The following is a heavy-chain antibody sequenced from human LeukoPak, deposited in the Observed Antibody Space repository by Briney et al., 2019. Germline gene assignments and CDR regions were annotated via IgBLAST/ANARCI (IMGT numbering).Heavy chain of an antibody. V-gene: IGHV5-51*01. CDR3: ARSSNYDSSGYVGDY. J-gene: IGHJ4*02. D-gene: IGHD3-22*01. CDR2: IYPGDSDT. CDR1: GYRFTSYW. Sequence: GESLKISCQGSGYRFTSYWIGWVRQMPGKGLEWMGIIYPGDSDTRYSPSFQGQVTISADKSISTAYLQWSSLKASDTAMYYCARSSNYDSSGYVGDYWGQGTLVTVSS.